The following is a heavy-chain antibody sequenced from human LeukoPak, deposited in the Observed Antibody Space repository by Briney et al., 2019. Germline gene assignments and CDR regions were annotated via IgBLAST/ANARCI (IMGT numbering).Heavy chain of an antibody. D-gene: IGHD3-10*01. Sequence: SETLSLTCTVSGVSISSSNSYWGWIRQPPGKGLEWIGSIYYSGNTYYNASLKSQVSISIDTSKNQFSLKLSSVTAADTAVYYCARNKYYYGSRNYGVPNWFDPWGQGTLVTVSS. CDR1: GVSISSSNSY. CDR3: ARNKYYYGSRNYGVPNWFDP. V-gene: IGHV4-39*01. CDR2: IYYSGNT. J-gene: IGHJ5*02.